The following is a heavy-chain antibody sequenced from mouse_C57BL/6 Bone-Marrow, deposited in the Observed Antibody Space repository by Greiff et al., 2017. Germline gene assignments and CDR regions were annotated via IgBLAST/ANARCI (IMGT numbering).Heavy chain of an antibody. Sequence: QVHVKQSGAELVRPGASVKLSCKASGYTFTDYYINWVKQRPGQGLEWIARIYPGSGNTYYNEKFKGKATLTAEKSSSTAYMQLSSLTSEDSAVYFCARLTGTGAWFAYWGQGTLVTVSA. V-gene: IGHV1-76*01. CDR1: GYTFTDYY. J-gene: IGHJ3*01. CDR2: IYPGSGNT. D-gene: IGHD4-1*01. CDR3: ARLTGTGAWFAY.